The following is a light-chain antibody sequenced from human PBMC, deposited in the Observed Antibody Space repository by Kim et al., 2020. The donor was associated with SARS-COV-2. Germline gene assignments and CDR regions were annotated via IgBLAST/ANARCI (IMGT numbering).Light chain of an antibody. J-gene: IGKJ3*01. CDR3: QQSYSTPRGPFT. Sequence: DIQMTQSPSSLSASVGDRVTITCPASQSISSYLNWYQQKPGKAPKLLIYAASSLQSGVPSRFSGSGSGTDFTLTISSLQPEDFATYYCQQSYSTPRGPFTFGPGTKVDIK. V-gene: IGKV1-39*01. CDR1: QSISSY. CDR2: AAS.